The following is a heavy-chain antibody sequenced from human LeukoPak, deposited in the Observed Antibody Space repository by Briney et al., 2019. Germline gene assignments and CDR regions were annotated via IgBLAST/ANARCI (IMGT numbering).Heavy chain of an antibody. Sequence: SGTLSLTCAVSGDSISSSNWWTWVRQPPGKGLEWIGEVYHSGSTNCNPSLKSRVTISVDKSKNQFSLKLSSVTAADTAVYYCARNWGDDAFDIWGQGTMVTVSS. CDR2: VYHSGST. V-gene: IGHV4-4*02. CDR3: ARNWGDDAFDI. J-gene: IGHJ3*02. D-gene: IGHD7-27*01. CDR1: GDSISSSNW.